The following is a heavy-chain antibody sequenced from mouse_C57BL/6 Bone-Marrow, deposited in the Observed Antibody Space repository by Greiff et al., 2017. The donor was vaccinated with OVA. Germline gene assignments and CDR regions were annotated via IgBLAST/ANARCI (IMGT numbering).Heavy chain of an antibody. CDR1: GFNIKDDY. V-gene: IGHV14-4*01. Sequence: EVQLKESGAELVRPGASVKLSCTASGFNIKDDYMHWVKQRPEQGLEWIGWIDPENGDTEYASKFQGKATIAADTSSNTAYLQLSSLTSEDTAVYYSTTAYGRGDYWGQGTSVTVSS. CDR3: TTAYGRGDY. D-gene: IGHD1-1*01. CDR2: IDPENGDT. J-gene: IGHJ4*01.